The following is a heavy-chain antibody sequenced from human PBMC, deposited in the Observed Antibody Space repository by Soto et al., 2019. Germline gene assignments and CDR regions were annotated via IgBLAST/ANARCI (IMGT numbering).Heavy chain of an antibody. CDR2: IWFDGSDK. CDR3: ARAMGATTPFDY. J-gene: IGHJ4*02. V-gene: IGHV3-33*01. CDR1: GFIFSSYG. D-gene: IGHD1-26*01. Sequence: PGGSLRLSCAASGFIFSSYGMHWSRQAPGKGLEWVAVIWFDGSDKYYADSVKGRFTISRDNSNNTLFLQMNSLRAADTGVYYCARAMGATTPFDYWGQGTVVTVSS.